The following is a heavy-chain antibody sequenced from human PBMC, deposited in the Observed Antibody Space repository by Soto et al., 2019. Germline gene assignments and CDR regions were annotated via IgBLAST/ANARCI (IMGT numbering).Heavy chain of an antibody. J-gene: IGHJ4*02. Sequence: GGSLRLSCEASGFTFSTYGMHWVRQAPGKGLEWVAIIWNDGSNEYYADSVKGRFTISRDNSKKTLYLQMNNLRAEDTAVYYCAKDFGDYWGQGTLVTVSS. V-gene: IGHV3-33*06. D-gene: IGHD3-10*01. CDR2: IWNDGSNE. CDR1: GFTFSTYG. CDR3: AKDFGDY.